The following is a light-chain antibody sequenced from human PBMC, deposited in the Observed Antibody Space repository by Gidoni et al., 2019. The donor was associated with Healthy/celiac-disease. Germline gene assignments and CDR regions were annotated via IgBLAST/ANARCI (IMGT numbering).Light chain of an antibody. Sequence: HSALTQPASVSGSPVQSITISCTGTSRDVGDSNYVSWYQQPPGKAPKLMIYDGRNRPAGVSNRFSGSKSGNTASLTISGRQAEDEADYYCSSYTSSSTRVFGTGTKVTVL. CDR1: SRDVGDSNY. CDR2: DGR. V-gene: IGLV2-14*01. J-gene: IGLJ1*01. CDR3: SSYTSSSTRV.